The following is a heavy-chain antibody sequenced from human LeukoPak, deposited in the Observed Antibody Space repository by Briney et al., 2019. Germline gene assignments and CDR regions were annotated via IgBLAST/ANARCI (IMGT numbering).Heavy chain of an antibody. CDR2: ISGSGGRP. CDR3: ASASSHRIAAGGDY. CDR1: GFTFSSCA. D-gene: IGHD6-13*01. Sequence: GGSLRLSCAASGFTFSSCAMSWVRQAPGKGLEWVSAISGSGGRPYYADSVKGRFTISRDNAKNTVYLQMNSLRAEDTAVYYCASASSHRIAAGGDYWGQGTLVTVSS. V-gene: IGHV3-23*01. J-gene: IGHJ4*02.